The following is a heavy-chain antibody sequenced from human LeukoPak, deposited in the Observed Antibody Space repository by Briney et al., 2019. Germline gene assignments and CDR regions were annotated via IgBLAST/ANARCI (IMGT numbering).Heavy chain of an antibody. V-gene: IGHV3-66*01. CDR3: ARDLRVDETTRGLDY. CDR2: VYTVGRT. D-gene: IGHD1-7*01. J-gene: IGHJ4*02. CDR1: GFLVTSHS. Sequence: GGSLRLSCAPSGFLVTSHSMNWVRQAPGKGLEWVSTVYTVGRTFYADSVRGRMTVSRDISRNTLYLHMDSPRVEDTAVYYCARDLRVDETTRGLDYWGRGALVNVSS.